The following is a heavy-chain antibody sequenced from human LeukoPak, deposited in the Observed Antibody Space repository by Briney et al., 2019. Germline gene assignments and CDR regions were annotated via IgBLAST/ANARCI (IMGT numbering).Heavy chain of an antibody. CDR2: TYYSGST. D-gene: IGHD3-10*01. Sequence: SETLSLTCTVSGGSISSFYWSWIRQPPGKTLEWVGYTYYSGSTSYNPPLKSRVTISADTSKNQFSLKLSSVTAADTAVYYCASRYGSGSYGFDYWGQGTLVTVSS. V-gene: IGHV4-59*01. J-gene: IGHJ4*02. CDR3: ASRYGSGSYGFDY. CDR1: GGSISSFY.